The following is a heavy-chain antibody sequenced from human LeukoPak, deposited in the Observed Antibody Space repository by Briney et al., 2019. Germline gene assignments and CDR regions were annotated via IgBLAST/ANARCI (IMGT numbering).Heavy chain of an antibody. CDR3: ARASRDGHYLFDY. V-gene: IGHV1-46*01. D-gene: IGHD5-24*01. J-gene: IGHJ4*02. Sequence: ASVKVSCKASGYIIATYYIDWVRQAPGQGLEWMGRINPSGGSTNYARQFQDRVTMTSDTSTTTVYMELSSLRSEDTAVYFCARASRDGHYLFDYWGQGTLVTVSS. CDR2: INPSGGST. CDR1: GYIIATYY.